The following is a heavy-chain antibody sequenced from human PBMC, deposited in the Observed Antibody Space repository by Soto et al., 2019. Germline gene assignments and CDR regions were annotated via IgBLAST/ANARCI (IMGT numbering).Heavy chain of an antibody. Sequence: EVPLVESGGGLVQPGGSLRLSCAASGFTVSSNYMSWVRQAPGKGLEWVSVIYSGGGSTYYADSVKGRFTISRDNSKNTLYLQMNSLRAEDTAVYYCAREYGGAVVDYWGQGTLVTVSS. J-gene: IGHJ4*02. CDR1: GFTVSSNY. V-gene: IGHV3-66*01. CDR3: AREYGGAVVDY. D-gene: IGHD1-26*01. CDR2: IYSGGGST.